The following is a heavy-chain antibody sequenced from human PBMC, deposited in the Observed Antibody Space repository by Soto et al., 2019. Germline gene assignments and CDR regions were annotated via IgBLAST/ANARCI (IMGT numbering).Heavy chain of an antibody. CDR1: GYTFTSYY. J-gene: IGHJ4*02. D-gene: IGHD5-12*01. CDR2: INPSGGST. V-gene: IGHV1-46*01. Sequence: QVQLVQSGAEVKKPGASVKISCKASGYTFTSYYMHWVRQAPGQGLEWMGIINPSGGSTSYPQKFQDGVTMTSDASTSTVYMELSSLRSEDTAVYYCAREDGYNYLHYWGQGTLVTVSS. CDR3: AREDGYNYLHY.